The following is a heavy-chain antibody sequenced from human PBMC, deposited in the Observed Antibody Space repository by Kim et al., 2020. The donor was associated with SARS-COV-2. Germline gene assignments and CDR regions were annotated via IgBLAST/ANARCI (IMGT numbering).Heavy chain of an antibody. Sequence: QKFQGSGTMTRDTSTSTVYMELSSLRSEDTAVYYCARGEEGYSSGWLFDYWGQGTLVTVSS. V-gene: IGHV1-46*01. CDR3: ARGEEGYSSGWLFDY. D-gene: IGHD6-19*01. J-gene: IGHJ4*02.